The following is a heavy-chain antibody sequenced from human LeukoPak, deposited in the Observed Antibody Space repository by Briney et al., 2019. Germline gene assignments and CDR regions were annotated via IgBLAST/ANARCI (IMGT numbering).Heavy chain of an antibody. CDR1: GGSISSYY. D-gene: IGHD1-1*01. V-gene: IGHV4-59*01. Sequence: SETLSLTCTVSGGSISSYYWSWIRQPPGKGLEWIGYIYYSGSTNYNPSLKSRVTISVDTSKNQFSLQLTSVTAADTAVYYCASASNNYYFDFWGQGTLVTVSS. CDR2: IYYSGST. J-gene: IGHJ4*02. CDR3: ASASNNYYFDF.